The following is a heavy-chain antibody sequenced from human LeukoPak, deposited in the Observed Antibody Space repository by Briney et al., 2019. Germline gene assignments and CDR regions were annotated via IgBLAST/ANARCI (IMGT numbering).Heavy chain of an antibody. CDR1: GGSISSGSYY. D-gene: IGHD2-2*02. J-gene: IGHJ6*03. V-gene: IGHV4-61*02. CDR2: IYTSGST. Sequence: PSETLSLTCTVSGGSISSGSYYWSWIRQPAGKGLEWIGRIYTSGSTNYNPSLKSRVTISVDTSKNQFSLKLSSVTAADTAVYYCARGRWDCSSTSCYTSNYYYYYMDVWGKGTTVTVSS. CDR3: ARGRWDCSSTSCYTSNYYYYYMDV.